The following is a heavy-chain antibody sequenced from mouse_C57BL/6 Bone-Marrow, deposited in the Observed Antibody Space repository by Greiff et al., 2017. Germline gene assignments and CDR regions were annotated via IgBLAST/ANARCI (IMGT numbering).Heavy chain of an antibody. CDR1: VFTFSSYA. V-gene: IGHV5-4*01. CDR2: ISDGGSYT. J-gene: IGHJ3*01. Sequence: EVQVVESGGGLVKPGGSLKLSCAASVFTFSSYAMSWVRQTPETRLEWVATISDGGSYTYYPDNVKGRFTISRDNAKNNLYLQMSHLKSEDTAMYYCARDYYGSSYGFAYWGQGTLVTVSA. D-gene: IGHD1-1*01. CDR3: ARDYYGSSYGFAY.